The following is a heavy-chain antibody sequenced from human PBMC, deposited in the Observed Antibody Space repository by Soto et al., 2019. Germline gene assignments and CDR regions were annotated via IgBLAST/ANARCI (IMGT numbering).Heavy chain of an antibody. V-gene: IGHV4-30-4*01. D-gene: IGHD4-17*01. Sequence: SETLSLTCTVSGGSISSGDYYWSWIRQPPGKGPEWIGYIYCSGSTYYNPSLKSRVTISVDTSKNQFSLKLSSVTAADTAVYYCARVAYGDYAYWGQGTLVTVSS. CDR1: GGSISSGDYY. CDR2: IYCSGST. CDR3: ARVAYGDYAY. J-gene: IGHJ4*02.